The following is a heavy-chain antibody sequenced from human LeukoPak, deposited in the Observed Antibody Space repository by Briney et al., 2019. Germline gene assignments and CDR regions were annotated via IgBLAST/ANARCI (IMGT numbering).Heavy chain of an antibody. V-gene: IGHV3-21*01. D-gene: IGHD5-18*01. CDR2: ISSSSSYI. CDR1: GFTFSSYS. CDR3: ARFGSHPNTAMVTWDY. J-gene: IGHJ4*02. Sequence: GGSLRLSCAASGFTFSSYSMNWVRQAPGKGLEWVSSISSSSSYIYYADSVKGRFTISRDNAKNSLYLQMNSLRAEDTAVYYCARFGSHPNTAMVTWDYWGQGTLVTVSS.